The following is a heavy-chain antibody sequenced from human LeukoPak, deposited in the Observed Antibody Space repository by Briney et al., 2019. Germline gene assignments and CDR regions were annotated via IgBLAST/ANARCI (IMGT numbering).Heavy chain of an antibody. CDR3: AREILGYCSSTSCYTESNWFDP. J-gene: IGHJ5*02. Sequence: SETLSLTCTVSGGSISSGDYYWSWIRQPPGKGLEWIGYIYYSGSTYYNPSLKSRVTISVDTSKNQFSLKLSSVTAADTAVYYRAREILGYCSSTSCYTESNWFDPWGQGTLVTVSS. CDR2: IYYSGST. V-gene: IGHV4-30-4*01. D-gene: IGHD2-2*02. CDR1: GGSISSGDYY.